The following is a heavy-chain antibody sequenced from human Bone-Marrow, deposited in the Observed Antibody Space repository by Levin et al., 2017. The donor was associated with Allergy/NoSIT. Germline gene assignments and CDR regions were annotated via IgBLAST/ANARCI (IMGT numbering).Heavy chain of an antibody. CDR1: GFTFSGSA. V-gene: IGHV3-73*01. D-gene: IGHD4-23*01. CDR3: TRAGDTTVATRNNDY. J-gene: IGHJ4*02. Sequence: GGSLRLSCAASGFTFSGSAIHWVRQASGKGLEWIGRIRIKANTYATAYAASVKGRFTISRDDSKNTAYLQMNSLRTEDTAVYYCTRAGDTTVATRNNDYWGQGTLVTVSS. CDR2: IRIKANTYAT.